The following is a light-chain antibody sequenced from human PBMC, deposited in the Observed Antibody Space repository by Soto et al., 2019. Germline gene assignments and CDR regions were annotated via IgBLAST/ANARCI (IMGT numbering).Light chain of an antibody. Sequence: QSVLTQPASVSGSPGQSITISCTGTSSDVGGYNYVSWYQQHPGKAPKIMIYDVSNRPSGVSNRFSGSKSGNTASLTISGLQAEDEADYYCSSYTSSSLDVVFGGGTKLTVL. V-gene: IGLV2-14*01. CDR1: SSDVGGYNY. CDR2: DVS. CDR3: SSYTSSSLDVV. J-gene: IGLJ2*01.